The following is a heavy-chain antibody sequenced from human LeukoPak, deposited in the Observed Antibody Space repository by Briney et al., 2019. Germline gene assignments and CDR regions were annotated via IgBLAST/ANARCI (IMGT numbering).Heavy chain of an antibody. V-gene: IGHV1-46*01. CDR3: ARVPTDGAPSGDQKGDFDI. D-gene: IGHD2-21*02. J-gene: IGHJ3*02. Sequence: GASVKVSCKASGYTFTSYYMHWVRQAPGQGLEWMGIINPSGGSTSYAQKFQGRVTMTRDTSTSTVYMELSSLRSEDTAVYYCARVPTDGAPSGDQKGDFDIWGQGTMVTVSS. CDR2: INPSGGST. CDR1: GYTFTSYY.